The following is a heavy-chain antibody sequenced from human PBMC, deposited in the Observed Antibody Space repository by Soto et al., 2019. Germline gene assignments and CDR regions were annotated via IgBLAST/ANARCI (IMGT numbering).Heavy chain of an antibody. CDR2: IIPIFGTA. Sequence: SVNVSCKASGGTFSSYAISWVRQAPGQGLEWMGGIIPIFGTANYAQKFQGRVTITADESTSTAYMELSSLRSEDTAVYYCARDLIIAAPKTKPNYYYYGMDVWGQGTTVTVSS. V-gene: IGHV1-69*13. CDR1: GGTFSSYA. D-gene: IGHD6-6*01. J-gene: IGHJ6*02. CDR3: ARDLIIAAPKTKPNYYYYGMDV.